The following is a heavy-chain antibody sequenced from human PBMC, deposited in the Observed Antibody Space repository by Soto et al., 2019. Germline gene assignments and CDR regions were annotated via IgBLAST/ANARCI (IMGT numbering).Heavy chain of an antibody. Sequence: PSETLSLTCSVSGGSISSNNYYWGWIRQPPGQGLEWIGSIHYSGSTYDSPSLRSRVAMSIDTSKNQFSLKLSSVTAADTAVYYCARELGMGPFDYWGQGTLVTVSS. J-gene: IGHJ4*02. CDR1: GGSISSNNYY. V-gene: IGHV4-39*07. D-gene: IGHD7-27*01. CDR3: ARELGMGPFDY. CDR2: IHYSGST.